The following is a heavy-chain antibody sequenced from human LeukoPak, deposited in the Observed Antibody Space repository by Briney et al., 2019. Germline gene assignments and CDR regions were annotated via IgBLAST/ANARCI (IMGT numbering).Heavy chain of an antibody. V-gene: IGHV1-46*01. CDR2: INPSGGST. J-gene: IGHJ4*02. D-gene: IGHD3-22*01. CDR1: GYTFTIYY. Sequence: ASVKVSCKASGYTFTIYYMHWMRQAPGQGLEWMGIINPSGGSTSHAQKFQGRVTMTRDTSTSTVYMELSSLRPDDTAVYYCARYSYDSSGHSYFLDYWGQGTLATVSS. CDR3: ARYSYDSSGHSYFLDY.